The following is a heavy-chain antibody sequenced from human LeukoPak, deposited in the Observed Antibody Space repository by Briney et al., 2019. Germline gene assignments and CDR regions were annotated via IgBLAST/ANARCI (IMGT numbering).Heavy chain of an antibody. Sequence: GGSLRLSCTASGFTVSNNYMNWVRQAPGKGLEWVALIYSGGTTNYADSVKGRFTISRDNSKNTLYLQMNSLRAEDTAVYYCAKGISYYYGSGSYYKDYWGQGTLVTVSS. V-gene: IGHV3-53*01. CDR2: IYSGGTT. CDR3: AKGISYYYGSGSYYKDY. CDR1: GFTVSNNY. J-gene: IGHJ4*02. D-gene: IGHD3-10*01.